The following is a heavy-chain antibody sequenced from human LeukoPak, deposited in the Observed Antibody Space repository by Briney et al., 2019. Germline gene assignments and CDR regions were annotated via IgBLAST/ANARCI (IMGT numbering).Heavy chain of an antibody. J-gene: IGHJ4*02. Sequence: GGSLRLSCSASGFTFNTYWMSWVRQAPGKGLEWVGNIRPDGSEKQYVDSVKGRFTISRDNAQNSLYLQMNSLRAEDTAVYYCAKFGRSTSPVNWGRGTLVTVSS. CDR1: GFTFNTYW. V-gene: IGHV3-7*01. D-gene: IGHD3-16*01. CDR3: AKFGRSTSPVN. CDR2: IRPDGSEK.